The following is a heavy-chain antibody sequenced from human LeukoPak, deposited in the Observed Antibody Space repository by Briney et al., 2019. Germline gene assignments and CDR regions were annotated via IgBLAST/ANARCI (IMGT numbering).Heavy chain of an antibody. Sequence: GGSLRLSCAASGFTFSNYAMNWVRRAAGKGLKWLSAISASGYTTYYADSVKGRFTISRDNSKNSLYLQINSLRAEDTAIYYCARRGYYDSSGYDYWGQGTLVTVSS. J-gene: IGHJ4*02. CDR1: GFTFSNYA. CDR3: ARRGYYDSSGYDY. CDR2: ISASGYTT. D-gene: IGHD3-22*01. V-gene: IGHV3-23*01.